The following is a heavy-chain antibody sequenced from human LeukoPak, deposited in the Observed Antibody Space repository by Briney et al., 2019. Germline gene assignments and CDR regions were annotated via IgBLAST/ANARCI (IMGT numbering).Heavy chain of an antibody. Sequence: ASVKVSCKASGYTFSDYAIHWVRQAPGQGLEWMGWINPNSGGTNYAQKFQGRVTMTRDTSISTAYMELSRLRSDDTAVYYCARDGVLLWFGELVASNWFDPWGQGTLVTVSS. CDR3: ARDGVLLWFGELVASNWFDP. J-gene: IGHJ5*02. CDR2: INPNSGGT. CDR1: GYTFSDYA. D-gene: IGHD3-10*01. V-gene: IGHV1-2*02.